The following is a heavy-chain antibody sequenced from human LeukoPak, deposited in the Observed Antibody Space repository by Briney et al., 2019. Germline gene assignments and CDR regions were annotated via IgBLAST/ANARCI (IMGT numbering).Heavy chain of an antibody. D-gene: IGHD6-13*01. CDR1: GFTFSSYA. J-gene: IGHJ6*02. Sequence: GGSLRLSCAASGFTFSSYAMGWVRKAPGKGLEWVSAISGSGGSTYYADSVKGRFTISRDNSKNTLYLQMNSLRAEDTAVYYCAKSQADSSSWYIAHYYYGMDVWGQGTTVTVSS. CDR2: ISGSGGST. V-gene: IGHV3-23*01. CDR3: AKSQADSSSWYIAHYYYGMDV.